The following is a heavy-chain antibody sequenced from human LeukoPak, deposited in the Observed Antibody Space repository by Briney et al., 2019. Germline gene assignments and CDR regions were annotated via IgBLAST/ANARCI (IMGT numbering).Heavy chain of an antibody. Sequence: TSSETLSLTCTVSGGSISSSSYYWGWIRQPPGKGLEWIGSIYYSGSTYYNPSLKSRVTISVDTSKNQFSLKLSSVTAADTAVYYCARLVGRGKEYYYGSGTFDYWGQGTLVTVSS. CDR3: ARLVGRGKEYYYGSGTFDY. CDR2: IYYSGST. CDR1: GGSISSSSYY. V-gene: IGHV4-39*01. D-gene: IGHD3-10*01. J-gene: IGHJ4*02.